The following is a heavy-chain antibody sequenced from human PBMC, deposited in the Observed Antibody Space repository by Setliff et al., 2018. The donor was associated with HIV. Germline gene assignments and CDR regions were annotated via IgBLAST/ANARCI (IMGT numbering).Heavy chain of an antibody. J-gene: IGHJ4*02. CDR3: ARAAAGNTGPFDL. CDR2: VSSRGDT. V-gene: IGHV4-4*07. D-gene: IGHD4-17*01. Sequence: SETLSLTCTVSDSGTYYWSWIRQPAGKGLEWIGRVSSRGDTNYNPSLKSRVTMSVDTSKNQFPLKLTSVTASDTAVYYCARAAAGNTGPFDLWGQGSPVTVSS. CDR1: DSGTYY.